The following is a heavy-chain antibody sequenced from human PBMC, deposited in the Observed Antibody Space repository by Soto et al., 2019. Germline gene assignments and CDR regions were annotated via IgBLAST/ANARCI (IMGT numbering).Heavy chain of an antibody. CDR3: AKVNDFWSGYDDAFDI. D-gene: IGHD3-3*01. Sequence: EVQLLESGGGLVQPGGSLRLSCAASGFTFSSYAMSWVRQAPGKGLEWVSAISGSGGSTYYADSVKGRFTISRDNSKNTLNLQMNSLTDEDTAIYYCAKVNDFWSGYDDAFDIWSQGTMVTVSS. CDR2: ISGSGGST. V-gene: IGHV3-23*01. J-gene: IGHJ3*02. CDR1: GFTFSSYA.